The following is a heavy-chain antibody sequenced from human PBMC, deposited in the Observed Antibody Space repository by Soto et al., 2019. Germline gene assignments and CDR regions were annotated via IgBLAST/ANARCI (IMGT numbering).Heavy chain of an antibody. J-gene: IGHJ5*02. CDR1: GGTFSSYA. Sequence: QVQLLQSGPEVKKPGSSVKVSCKSSGGTFSSYAINWVRQAPGQGLEWMGGFIPLLDTANYAQNFQGRVSITAAESATTADRELSGLRFDDTAVDYCARGVWVCVGDSRSGGLDPWGQGTLVTVSS. D-gene: IGHD2-21*01. V-gene: IGHV1-69*01. CDR2: FIPLLDTA. CDR3: ARGVWVCVGDSRSGGLDP.